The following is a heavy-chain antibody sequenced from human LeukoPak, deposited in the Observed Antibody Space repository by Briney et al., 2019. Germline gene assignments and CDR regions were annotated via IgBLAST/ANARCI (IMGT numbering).Heavy chain of an antibody. Sequence: GGSLRLSCAASGFTVSSNYMSWVRQAPGKGLEWVSVIYSGGGTYYADSVKGRFTISRDNSKNTLYLQMNSLRAEDTAVYYCARDQYYYDSSGSDYWGQGTLVTVSS. J-gene: IGHJ4*02. CDR2: IYSGGGT. CDR3: ARDQYYYDSSGSDY. CDR1: GFTVSSNY. D-gene: IGHD3-22*01. V-gene: IGHV3-66*01.